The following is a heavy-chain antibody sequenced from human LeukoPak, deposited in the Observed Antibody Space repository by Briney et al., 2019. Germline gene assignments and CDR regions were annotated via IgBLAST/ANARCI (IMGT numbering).Heavy chain of an antibody. D-gene: IGHD3-3*01. CDR2: IYYSGST. V-gene: IGHV4-59*02. J-gene: IGHJ6*03. CDR1: GDSVSGYY. CDR3: ARGGLGFLEWLSPDPDYYYYMDV. Sequence: SETLSLTCIVSGDSVSGYYWSWIRQPPGKGLEWIGYIYYSGSTNYNPSLKSRVTISVDTSKNQFSLKLSSVTAADTAVYYCARGGLGFLEWLSPDPDYYYYMDVWGKGTTVTVSS.